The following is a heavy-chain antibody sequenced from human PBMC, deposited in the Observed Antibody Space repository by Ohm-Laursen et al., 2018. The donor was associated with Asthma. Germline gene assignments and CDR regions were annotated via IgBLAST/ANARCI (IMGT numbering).Heavy chain of an antibody. CDR3: ARIGPEWELPGREYSLHH. CDR2: ISTASSFI. J-gene: IGHJ1*01. Sequence: SLRLFCAASGYTFSRYSIHWVRQIPGKELEWVASISTASSFIYYADSVRGRFTTSRDNARNSVYLQMNSLRAEDTALYYCARIGPEWELPGREYSLHHWGEGTLVTVSS. CDR1: GYTFSRYS. V-gene: IGHV3-21*01. D-gene: IGHD1-26*01.